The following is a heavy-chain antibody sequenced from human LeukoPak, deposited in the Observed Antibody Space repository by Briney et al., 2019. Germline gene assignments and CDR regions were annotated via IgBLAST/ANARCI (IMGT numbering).Heavy chain of an antibody. CDR1: GGSISSYY. V-gene: IGHV4-59*12. J-gene: IGHJ4*02. CDR3: ARERAVAGRYYFDY. Sequence: SETLSLTCTVSGGSISSYYWSWIRQPPGKGLEWIGYIYYSGSTYYNPSLKSRVTISVDTSKNQFSLKLSSVTAADTAVYYCARERAVAGRYYFDYWGQGTLVTVSS. CDR2: IYYSGST. D-gene: IGHD6-19*01.